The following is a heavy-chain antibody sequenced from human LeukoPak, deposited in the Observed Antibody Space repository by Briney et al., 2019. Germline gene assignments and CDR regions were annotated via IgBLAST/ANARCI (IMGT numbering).Heavy chain of an antibody. CDR2: IYYSGST. D-gene: IGHD2-15*01. CDR3: ARDVNGCSGGSCPNWFDP. V-gene: IGHV4-31*11. Sequence: SETLSLTCAVSGGSISSGGYYWSWIRRHPGKGLEWIGYIYYSGSTYYNPSLKSRVTISVDTSKNQFSLKLSSVTAAGTAVYYCARDVNGCSGGSCPNWFDPWGQGTLVTVSS. J-gene: IGHJ5*02. CDR1: GGSISSGGYY.